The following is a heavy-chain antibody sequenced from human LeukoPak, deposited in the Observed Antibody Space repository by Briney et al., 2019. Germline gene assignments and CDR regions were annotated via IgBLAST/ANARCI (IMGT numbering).Heavy chain of an antibody. V-gene: IGHV1-18*01. CDR1: GYTFADYG. CDR3: ARDRYSTGGYYYGMDV. D-gene: IGHD2-8*02. J-gene: IGHJ6*02. Sequence: ASVRVSCKASGYTFADYGISWVRQAPGQGLGWMACLDASNGNTKYAQILQGRVTMTTDTSTSTAYMELRSLRAGDTAVYYCARDRYSTGGYYYGMDVWGQGTTVTVSS. CDR2: LDASNGNT.